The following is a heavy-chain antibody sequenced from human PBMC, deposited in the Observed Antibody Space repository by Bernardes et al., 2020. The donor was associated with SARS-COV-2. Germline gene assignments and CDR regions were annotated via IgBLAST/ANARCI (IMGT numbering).Heavy chain of an antibody. CDR1: GGSFSGYY. Sequence: SETLSLTRAVYGGSFSGYYWSWIRQPPGKGLEWIGEINHSGSTNYNPSLKSRVTISVDTSKNQFSLKLSYVAAADTAVYYCARGLIGYCSSTSCYSLSYYYYYMDGWGKGTTVTVSS. CDR3: ARGLIGYCSSTSCYSLSYYYYYMDG. J-gene: IGHJ6*03. V-gene: IGHV4-34*01. D-gene: IGHD2-2*03. CDR2: INHSGST.